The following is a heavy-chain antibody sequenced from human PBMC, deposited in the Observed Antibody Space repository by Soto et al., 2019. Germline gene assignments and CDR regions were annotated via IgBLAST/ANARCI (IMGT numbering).Heavy chain of an antibody. CDR1: GGSISSSSYY. J-gene: IGHJ3*01. CDR3: ARLYPYYDILTGSQIYVFDF. V-gene: IGHV4-39*01. Sequence: SETLSLTCTVSGGSISSSSYYWGWIRQPPGKGLEWIGSIYYSGSTYYNPSLKSRVTISVDTSKNQFSLKLSSVTAADTAVYYFARLYPYYDILTGSQIYVFDFWGQGTMVTVSS. CDR2: IYYSGST. D-gene: IGHD3-9*01.